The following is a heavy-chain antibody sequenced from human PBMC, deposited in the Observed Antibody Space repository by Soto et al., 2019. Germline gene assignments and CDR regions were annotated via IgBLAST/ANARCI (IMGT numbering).Heavy chain of an antibody. J-gene: IGHJ4*02. CDR2: IYTSGAT. D-gene: IGHD1-1*01. Sequence: ETLSLTCSVSGSSFSNFYWSWIRQPAGKGLEWIGRIYTSGATSYNPSLKSRVTMSVDTSQTQMSLNLRSVTAADTAVYYCARGGIQLSYAFDYWGQGILVTVSS. CDR1: GSSFSNFY. V-gene: IGHV4-4*07. CDR3: ARGGIQLSYAFDY.